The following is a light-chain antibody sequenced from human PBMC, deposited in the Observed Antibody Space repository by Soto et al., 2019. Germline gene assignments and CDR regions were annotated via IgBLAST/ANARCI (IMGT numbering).Light chain of an antibody. CDR1: QSVGSN. CDR2: GAS. Sequence: EIVLTQSPATLSVSPGERATLSFSSSQSVGSNLAWYQQKPGQAPRLLIFGASSRATGVPARFSGSGSGTDFTLTISRLEPEDFAVYYCQQYGSSPAETFGQGTKVDI. V-gene: IGKV3-20*01. CDR3: QQYGSSPAET. J-gene: IGKJ1*01.